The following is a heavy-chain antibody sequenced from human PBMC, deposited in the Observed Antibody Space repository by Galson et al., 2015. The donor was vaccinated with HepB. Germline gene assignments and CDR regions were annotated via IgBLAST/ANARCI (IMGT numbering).Heavy chain of an antibody. D-gene: IGHD2-2*01. CDR2: IKRDGTEK. J-gene: IGHJ2*01. CDR1: GFTFRNYW. V-gene: IGHV3-7*01. CDR3: ARDFRYCTSTNCPAFYFFAR. Sequence: SLRLSCAASGFTFRNYWMNWVRQAPGKGLEWVANIKRDGTEKFYVDSVEGRFAISRDNAKNSLYLQMNSLRAEDTAVYSCARDFRYCTSTNCPAFYFFARWGRGTLVTVSS.